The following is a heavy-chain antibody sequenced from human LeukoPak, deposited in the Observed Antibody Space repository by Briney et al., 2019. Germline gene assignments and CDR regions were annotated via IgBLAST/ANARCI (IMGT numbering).Heavy chain of an antibody. Sequence: ASVKVSCKASGYTFTSYGISWVRQAPGQGLEWMGWISAYNGNTNYAQKLQGRVTMTTDTSTSTAYMELRSLRSDDTAVYYCARLRNYDSSGYYRYWGQETLVTVSS. CDR1: GYTFTSYG. CDR2: ISAYNGNT. D-gene: IGHD3-22*01. CDR3: ARLRNYDSSGYYRY. J-gene: IGHJ4*02. V-gene: IGHV1-18*01.